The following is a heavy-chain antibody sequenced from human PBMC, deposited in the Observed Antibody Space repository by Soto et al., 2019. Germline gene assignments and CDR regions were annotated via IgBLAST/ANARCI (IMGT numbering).Heavy chain of an antibody. CDR2: MNPNSGNT. J-gene: IGHJ1*01. CDR3: ARGRAPGGDYRSYFHP. CDR1: GYTFTTYD. Sequence: QVQLVQSGADVKKPGASVKVSCKASGYTFTTYDINWVRQAAGQGLEWMGWMNPNSGNTGYAHKFKGRVIMTRNTSKSTGYMELSGLTSEDTAVYYCARGRAPGGDYRSYFHPWGQGTLVTVSS. V-gene: IGHV1-8*01. D-gene: IGHD4-4*01.